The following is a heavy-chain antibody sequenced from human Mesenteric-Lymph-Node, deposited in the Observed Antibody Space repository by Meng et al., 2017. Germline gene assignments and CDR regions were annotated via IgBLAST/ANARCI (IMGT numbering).Heavy chain of an antibody. V-gene: IGHV3-74*01. Sequence: GESLKISCVVSGFTFSSYWMHWVRQAPGKGLVWVSRVNNDGTDAVYADSVRGRFTISRDNAENTLYLQMNSLRAEDTAVYFCARGLRGPDYWGQGTLVTVSS. D-gene: IGHD2-21*01. CDR1: GFTFSSYW. CDR2: VNNDGTDA. CDR3: ARGLRGPDY. J-gene: IGHJ4*02.